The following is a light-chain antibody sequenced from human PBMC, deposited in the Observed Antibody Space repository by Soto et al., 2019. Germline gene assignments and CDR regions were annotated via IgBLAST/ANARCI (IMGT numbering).Light chain of an antibody. V-gene: IGLV2-8*01. J-gene: IGLJ1*01. CDR3: ISYAGSNNYV. Sequence: QSVLTQPPSASGSPGQSVTISCTGTSSDVGAYNYVSWYEQHPGKAPKLMISEVSKRPSGVPDRFSGSKSGNTASLTVSGLQAEDEADYYCISYAGSNNYVFGTGTKLTVL. CDR1: SSDVGAYNY. CDR2: EVS.